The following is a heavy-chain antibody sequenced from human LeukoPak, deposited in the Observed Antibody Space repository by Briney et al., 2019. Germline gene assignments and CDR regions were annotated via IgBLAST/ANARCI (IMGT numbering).Heavy chain of an antibody. Sequence: GGSLRLSCAASGFTFSRYWMSWVRQAPGKGLEWVANIQQDGSEKYYVDSVKGRFTISRDNPKNIMILQMNSLRAEDTAVYYCARGDYYDHSGSFNDAFDVWGQGTVVTVSS. CDR3: ARGDYYDHSGSFNDAFDV. CDR2: IQQDGSEK. J-gene: IGHJ3*01. V-gene: IGHV3-7*01. D-gene: IGHD3-22*01. CDR1: GFTFSRYW.